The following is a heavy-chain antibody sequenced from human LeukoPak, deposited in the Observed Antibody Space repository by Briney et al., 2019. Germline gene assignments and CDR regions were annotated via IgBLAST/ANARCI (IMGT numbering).Heavy chain of an antibody. CDR2: MSYDGSNK. V-gene: IGHV3-30*18. CDR3: AKARTAMVLDH. J-gene: IGHJ4*02. CDR1: GFTFNTYG. D-gene: IGHD5-18*01. Sequence: PGGSLRLSCAASGFTFNTYGMHWVRQAPGKGLEWVAVMSYDGSNKYYADSVRGRFTVSRDNSKNTLYLQMNSLRAEDTAVYYCAKARTAMVLDHWGQGTVVTVSS.